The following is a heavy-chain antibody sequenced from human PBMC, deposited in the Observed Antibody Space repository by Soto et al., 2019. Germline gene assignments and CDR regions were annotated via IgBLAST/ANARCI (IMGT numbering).Heavy chain of an antibody. CDR1: GYSFTGYW. D-gene: IGHD3-16*02. V-gene: IGHV5-10-1*01. J-gene: IGHJ4*02. CDR2: IDPSDSYT. Sequence: GESLKISCKGSGYSFTGYWISWVRQMPGKGLEWMGRIDPSDSYTNYSPSFQGHVTISADKSISTAYLQWSSLKASDTAMYYCARHRLGYDYVWGSYRYYFDYWGQGTLVTVSS. CDR3: ARHRLGYDYVWGSYRYYFDY.